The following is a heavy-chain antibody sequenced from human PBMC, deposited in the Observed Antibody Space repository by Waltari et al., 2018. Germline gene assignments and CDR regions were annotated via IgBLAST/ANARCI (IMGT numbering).Heavy chain of an antibody. V-gene: IGHV3-48*04. CDR3: ARPIRRDGYNYGY. Sequence: EVQLVESGGGLVQPGGSLRLSCAASGFTFSSYSMNWVRQAPGKGLEWVSYISSSGSTIYYADSVKGRFTISRDNAKNSLYLQMNSLRAEDTAVYYCARPIRRDGYNYGYWGQGTLVTVSS. CDR2: ISSSGSTI. D-gene: IGHD5-12*01. J-gene: IGHJ4*02. CDR1: GFTFSSYS.